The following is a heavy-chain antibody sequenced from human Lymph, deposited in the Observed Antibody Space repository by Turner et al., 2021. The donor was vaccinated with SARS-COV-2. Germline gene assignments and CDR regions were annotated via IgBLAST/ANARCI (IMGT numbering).Heavy chain of an antibody. CDR1: GGTFSTYV. CDR3: ARRHSGNYDAFDI. CDR2: IIPILGIA. Sequence: QVQLAQSGAEVKKPGSSVMVSCQASGGTFSTYVISWVRQAPGQGLECMGGIIPILGIANYAQKFQGRVTITADKSTSTAYMELSSLRSEDTAVYHCARRHSGNYDAFDIWGQGTMVTVSS. D-gene: IGHD1-26*01. V-gene: IGHV1-69*10. J-gene: IGHJ3*02.